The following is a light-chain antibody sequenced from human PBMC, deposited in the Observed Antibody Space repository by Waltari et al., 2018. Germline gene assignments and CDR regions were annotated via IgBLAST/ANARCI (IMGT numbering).Light chain of an antibody. CDR2: TNN. J-gene: IGLJ2*01. Sequence: QSVLTQPPSASGTPGQRVTISCSGSSSNIGSNTVNWYQQLPGTAPKLLIYTNNQRPSGVPDRFSGSKSGTSASLAISVLQSEDEADYYCAAWDDSLNAVLFGGGTKLTVL. CDR1: SSNIGSNT. V-gene: IGLV1-44*01. CDR3: AAWDDSLNAVL.